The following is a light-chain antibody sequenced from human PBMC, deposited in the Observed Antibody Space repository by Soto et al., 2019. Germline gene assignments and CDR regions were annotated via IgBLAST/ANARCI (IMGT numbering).Light chain of an antibody. CDR2: EVS. CDR3: SSYTSSSTLVL. Sequence: QSALTQPASVSGSPGLPITISCTGTSSDVGTYNYVSWYQQHPGKAPKLMIYEVSHRPSGISNRFSGSKSGSTASLTISGLQAEDEADYFCSSYTSSSTLVLFGGGTKLTVL. V-gene: IGLV2-14*01. J-gene: IGLJ3*02. CDR1: SSDVGTYNY.